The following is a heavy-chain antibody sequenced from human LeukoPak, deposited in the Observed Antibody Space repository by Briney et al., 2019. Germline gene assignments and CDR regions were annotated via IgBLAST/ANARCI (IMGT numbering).Heavy chain of an antibody. Sequence: ASVKVSCKASGGTFSSYAISWVRQAPGQGLEWMGGIIPIFGTANYAQKFQGRVTITADGSTSTAYMELSSLRSEDTAVYYCARVIETAAGSSFDYWGQGTLVTVSS. J-gene: IGHJ4*02. CDR1: GGTFSSYA. CDR3: ARVIETAAGSSFDY. D-gene: IGHD6-13*01. CDR2: IIPIFGTA. V-gene: IGHV1-69*01.